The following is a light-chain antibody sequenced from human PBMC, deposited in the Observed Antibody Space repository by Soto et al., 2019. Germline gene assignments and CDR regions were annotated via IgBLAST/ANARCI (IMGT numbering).Light chain of an antibody. V-gene: IGKV3-20*01. CDR3: QQYGSSLWT. J-gene: IGKJ1*01. CDR1: QSVSCSY. CDR2: GAS. Sequence: EVVLTQSPGTLSLSPGERVTHSSRASQSVSCSYLAWYQQKPGQAPRLLIYGASTRATGIPDRFSGSGSGTDFTLTISRLEPEDFAVYYCQQYGSSLWTFGQGTKV.